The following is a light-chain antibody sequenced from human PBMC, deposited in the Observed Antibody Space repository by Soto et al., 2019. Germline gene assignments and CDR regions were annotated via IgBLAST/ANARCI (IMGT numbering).Light chain of an antibody. CDR1: RGHSSYA. CDR2: VNSAGSH. Sequence: QLVLTQSPSASASLGASVKLTCTLSRGHSSYAIAWHQQQPEQGPRYLMKVNSAGSHSKGDGIPDRFSGSSSGADRYLTISSLQSEDEADYYCQTWGTGIQVFGGGTKLTVL. CDR3: QTWGTGIQV. V-gene: IGLV4-69*01. J-gene: IGLJ3*02.